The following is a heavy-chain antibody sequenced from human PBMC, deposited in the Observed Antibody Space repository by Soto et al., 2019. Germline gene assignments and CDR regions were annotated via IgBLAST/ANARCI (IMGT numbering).Heavy chain of an antibody. CDR2: ISAYNGNT. V-gene: IGHV1-18*01. CDR1: GYTFTNFG. CDR3: AREKSSWYDY. J-gene: IGHJ4*02. Sequence: ASVKVSCKASGYTFTNFGISWVRQAPGQGLEWMGWISAYNGNTNYAQNFQGRVTMTTDTSISTAYMELSSLRSEDTAVYYCAREKSSWYDYWGQGTLVTVSS. D-gene: IGHD6-13*01.